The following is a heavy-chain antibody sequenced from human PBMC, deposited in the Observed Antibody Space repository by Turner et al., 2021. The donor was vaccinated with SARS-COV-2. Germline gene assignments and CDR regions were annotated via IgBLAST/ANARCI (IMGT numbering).Heavy chain of an antibody. CDR2: ITQDGSEK. D-gene: IGHD2-15*01. CDR1: GFTFRSYW. Sequence: EVQLVESGGGLVQPGGSLRLSCAASGFTFRSYWMNWVRQAPGKGLEWVANITQDGSEKYYVDSVKGRFTISRDNAKNSLYLQMNSLRAEDTAVYYCAREESGSFGAYGMDVWGQGTTVTVSS. J-gene: IGHJ6*02. CDR3: AREESGSFGAYGMDV. V-gene: IGHV3-7*03.